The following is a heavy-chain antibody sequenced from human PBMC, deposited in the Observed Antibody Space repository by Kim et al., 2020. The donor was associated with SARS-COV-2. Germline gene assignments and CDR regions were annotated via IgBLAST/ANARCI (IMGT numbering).Heavy chain of an antibody. CDR3: ARVSSSSWYYYYGMDV. V-gene: IGHV3-74*01. CDR1: GFTFSSYW. CDR2: INSDGSST. J-gene: IGHJ6*02. Sequence: GGSLRLSCAASGFTFSSYWMHWVRQAPGKGLVWVSRINSDGSSTSYADSVKGRFTISRDNAKNTLYLQMNSLRAEDTAVYYCARVSSSSWYYYYGMDVWGQGTTVTVS. D-gene: IGHD6-13*01.